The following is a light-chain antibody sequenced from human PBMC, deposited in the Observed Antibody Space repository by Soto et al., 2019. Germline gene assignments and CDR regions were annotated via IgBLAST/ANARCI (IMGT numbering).Light chain of an antibody. CDR3: QQYKDWPLT. V-gene: IGKV3-15*01. Sequence: IVMTMSLAALSVSPRERAPLFCRASQSVSSTLALYQQKPGQAPRLLIYAASTRATGFPARFSGSGSGTEFTLTISSLQSEDFAVYYCQQYKDWPLTFGGGSKVAIK. CDR1: QSVSST. J-gene: IGKJ4*01. CDR2: AAS.